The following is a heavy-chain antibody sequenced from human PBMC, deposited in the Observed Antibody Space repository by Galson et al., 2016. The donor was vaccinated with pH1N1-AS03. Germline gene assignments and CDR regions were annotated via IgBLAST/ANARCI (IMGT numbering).Heavy chain of an antibody. CDR1: GYTFTSYW. CDR3: ARCISGASLAH. J-gene: IGHJ4*02. CDR2: INPSGGST. D-gene: IGHD3-3*02. V-gene: IGHV1-46*01. Sequence: SVKVSCKASGYTFTSYWMHWVRQAPGQGLEWLGAINPSGGSTSYTQKFQGRVTITSDTSTSTVYMELSSLRSDDTAVYYCARCISGASLAHWGQGTLVTVSS.